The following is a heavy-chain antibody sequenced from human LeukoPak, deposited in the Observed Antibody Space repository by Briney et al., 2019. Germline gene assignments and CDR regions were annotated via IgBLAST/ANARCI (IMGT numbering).Heavy chain of an antibody. CDR2: INPSGGST. J-gene: IGHJ4*02. D-gene: IGHD3-10*01. CDR1: GYTFTSYY. CDR3: ARGQYYYGSGDFFGLDY. V-gene: IGHV1-46*01. Sequence: ASVKVSCKASGYTFTSYYMHWVRQAPGQGLEWMGIINPSGGSTSYAQKFQGRVTMTRDMSTSTDYMELSSLRSEDMAVYYCARGQYYYGSGDFFGLDYWGQGTLVTVSS.